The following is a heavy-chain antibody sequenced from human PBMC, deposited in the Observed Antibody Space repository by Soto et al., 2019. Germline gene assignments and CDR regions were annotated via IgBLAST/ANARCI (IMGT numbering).Heavy chain of an antibody. J-gene: IGHJ6*02. CDR2: MYNTGST. V-gene: IGHV4-59*01. CDR3: ARDLWGYCGTDCYPLDV. D-gene: IGHD2-21*02. Sequence: LSLTCTVSGGSISGYYGSWIRQPPGKGLEWIGYMYNTGSTVYNPSFKSRVTISVDTSKNQFSLKLNSVTAADTAVYYCARDLWGYCGTDCYPLDVWGQGTTVTVSS. CDR1: GGSISGYY.